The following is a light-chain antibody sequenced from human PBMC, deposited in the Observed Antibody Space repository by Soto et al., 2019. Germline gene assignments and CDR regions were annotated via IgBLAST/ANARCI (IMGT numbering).Light chain of an antibody. CDR1: QSVNSN. V-gene: IGKV3-15*01. CDR3: QEYNTWPWT. J-gene: IGKJ1*01. Sequence: EIVMTQSPATLSLSPGERATLSCRASQSVNSNLAWYQQKLGQAPRVLIYGASTRATGIPDRFSGSVSGTEFILTISSLQSEDFAVYYCQEYNTWPWTFGQGTKVDIK. CDR2: GAS.